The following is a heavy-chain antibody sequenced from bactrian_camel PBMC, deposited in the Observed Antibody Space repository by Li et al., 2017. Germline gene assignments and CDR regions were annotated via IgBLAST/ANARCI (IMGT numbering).Heavy chain of an antibody. Sequence: VQLVESGGGLVQPGGSLRLSSAASGFTFSSHDMNWVRQAPGKGLEWVSAINSGGGTTYYADSVKGRFTISRDNAKNALYLQMNSLKTEDTAVYYCVLDDLPYGGSWRPFGYWGQGTQVTVS. V-gene: IGHV3S40*01. CDR1: GFTFSSHD. CDR2: INSGGGTT. CDR3: VLDDLPYGGSWRPFGY. J-gene: IGHJ6*01. D-gene: IGHD6*01.